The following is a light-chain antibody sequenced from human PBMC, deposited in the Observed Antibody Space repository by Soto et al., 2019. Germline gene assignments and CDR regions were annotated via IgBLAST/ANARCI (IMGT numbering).Light chain of an antibody. V-gene: IGKV3-20*01. J-gene: IGKJ1*01. CDR2: GAS. CDR3: QQYGSSPPTWT. Sequence: EIVLTQSPGTLSLSPGERATLSCRASQSVSNNYLAWYQQKPGQAPRLLIYGASNRATGIADRFSGSGSGTDFTLTISRLEPEDFAVYYCQQYGSSPPTWTFGQGTKVDIK. CDR1: QSVSNNY.